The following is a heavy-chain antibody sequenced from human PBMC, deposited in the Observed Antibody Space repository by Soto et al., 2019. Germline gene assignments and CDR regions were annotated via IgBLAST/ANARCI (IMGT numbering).Heavy chain of an antibody. CDR3: ARNVALDY. CDR2: ILYSGTT. CDR1: GGSISSGDYY. Sequence: TLSLTCTVSGGSISSGDYYWSWIRQPPGKGLEWIGYILYSGTTNYNPSLESRLTISVDTSKNQFSLKLTSVTAADTAVYYCARNVALDYWGRGTLVTVSS. D-gene: IGHD3-10*02. V-gene: IGHV4-30-4*01. J-gene: IGHJ4*02.